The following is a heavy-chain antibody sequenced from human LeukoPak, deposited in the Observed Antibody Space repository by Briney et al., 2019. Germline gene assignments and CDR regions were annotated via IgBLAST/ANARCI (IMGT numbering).Heavy chain of an antibody. J-gene: IGHJ3*01. CDR3: ARDKNIQLAGPAVDV. Sequence: SETLSLTCTVSGDSISSSHWTWIRQPPGGGLEWIGYSGRPNHNPSLKSRVTISVDTSKNQVTLILRSVVAADTAVYYCARDKNIQLAGPAVDVWGQGTMVTVSS. V-gene: IGHV4-4*08. CDR2: SGRP. D-gene: IGHD5-24*01. CDR1: GDSISSSH.